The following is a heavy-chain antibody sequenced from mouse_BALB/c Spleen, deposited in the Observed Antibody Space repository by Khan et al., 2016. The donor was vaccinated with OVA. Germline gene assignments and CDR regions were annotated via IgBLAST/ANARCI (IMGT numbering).Heavy chain of an antibody. V-gene: IGHV1S137*01. Sequence: QVQLQQPGPELVRPGVSVKISCKGSGYTFTDYSMHWVKQSHAKSLEWIGVISTDSVNTNYNQKFKGKATLTVDKSSSTAYMELARMTSEDSAIYYCAIRGYLDYWGQGTTLTVSS. CDR1: GYTFTDYS. CDR2: ISTDSVNT. J-gene: IGHJ2*01. CDR3: AIRGYLDY.